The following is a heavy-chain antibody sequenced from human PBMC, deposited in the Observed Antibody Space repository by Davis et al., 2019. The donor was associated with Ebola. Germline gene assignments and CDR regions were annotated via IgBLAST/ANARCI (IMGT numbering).Heavy chain of an antibody. CDR1: GFSFSSYW. Sequence: ASLKSFCAASGFSFSSYWMSWVRQAPGKGLEWVANIKQDGSEKYYVDSVKGRFTISRDNAKNTLYLQMNSLRAEDTAVYYCARVGETYYYYGMAVWGQGTTVTVSS. V-gene: IGHV3-7*01. CDR2: IKQDGSEK. D-gene: IGHD3-10*01. J-gene: IGHJ6*02. CDR3: ARVGETYYYYGMAV.